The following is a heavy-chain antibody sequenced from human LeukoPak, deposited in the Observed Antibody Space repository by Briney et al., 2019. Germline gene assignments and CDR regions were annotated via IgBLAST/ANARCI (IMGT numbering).Heavy chain of an antibody. Sequence: ASVKVSCKASGYTFTSYGISWVRQAPGQGLEWMGWINPNSGGTNYAQKFQGRVTMTRDTSISTGYMELSRLRSDDTAVYYCARDFVYSSWYQADYWGQGTLVTVSS. CDR3: ARDFVYSSWYQADY. J-gene: IGHJ4*02. CDR2: INPNSGGT. CDR1: GYTFTSYG. D-gene: IGHD6-13*01. V-gene: IGHV1-2*02.